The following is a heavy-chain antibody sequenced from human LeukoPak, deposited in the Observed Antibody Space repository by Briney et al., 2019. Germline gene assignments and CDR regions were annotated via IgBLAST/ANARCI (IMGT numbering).Heavy chain of an antibody. J-gene: IGHJ5*02. CDR2: IWYDGSNE. CDR1: GFTFSTYG. D-gene: IGHD3-22*01. V-gene: IGHV3-33*01. CDR3: ARNYYDSSSSNWFDP. Sequence: GGSLRLSCAASGFTFSTYGMHWVRQAPGKGLEWVAGIWYDGSNENYADSVKGRFTISRDNSKNTLYLQMNSLRAEDTAVYYCARNYYDSSSSNWFDPWGQGTLVTVSS.